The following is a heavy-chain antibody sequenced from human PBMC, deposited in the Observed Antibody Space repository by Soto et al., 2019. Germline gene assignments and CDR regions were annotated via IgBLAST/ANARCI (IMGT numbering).Heavy chain of an antibody. CDR1: GFSLSTRGMR. V-gene: IGHV2-5*02. J-gene: IGHJ4*02. CDR2: IYWDDAK. Sequence: QITLKESGPTLVKPTQTFTLACTFSGFSLSTRGMRLGWFRQPQGKALEWLALIYWDDAKRYSPSLKSRLTITKDTSKNQVVLTMTNMDPVDTATYYCAHYSSTSSFDYWGQGTLVTVSS. CDR3: AHYSSTSSFDY. D-gene: IGHD6-13*01.